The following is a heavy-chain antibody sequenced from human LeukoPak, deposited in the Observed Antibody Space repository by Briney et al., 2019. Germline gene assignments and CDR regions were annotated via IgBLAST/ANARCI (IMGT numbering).Heavy chain of an antibody. CDR3: TRISTSDP. Sequence: ASVKVSCKTSGGTFNEYAISWVRQAPGQGLEWMGGIIPIFGTTHYAQKFQDKLIVTADDSTITAYMELSSLRSEDTAVYYCTRISTSDPWGQGTLVTVSS. J-gene: IGHJ5*02. CDR2: IIPIFGTT. CDR1: GGTFNEYA. V-gene: IGHV1-69*13.